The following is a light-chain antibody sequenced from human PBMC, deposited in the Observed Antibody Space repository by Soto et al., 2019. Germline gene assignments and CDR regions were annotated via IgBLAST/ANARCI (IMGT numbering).Light chain of an antibody. CDR1: HDIKKY. CDR2: DVA. Sequence: DIQMTQSPSSLSASVGDRVTITCQASHDIKKYLNWYQQKPGKAPKLLIYDVANLEIGVPSRFSGSGSGTDFTFTISSLQPEDIATYYCQRYDSAPYTFGQGTKVDIK. J-gene: IGKJ2*01. V-gene: IGKV1-33*01. CDR3: QRYDSAPYT.